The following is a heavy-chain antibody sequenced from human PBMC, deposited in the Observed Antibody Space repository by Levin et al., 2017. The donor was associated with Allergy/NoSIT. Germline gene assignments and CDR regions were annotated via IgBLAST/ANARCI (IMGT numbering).Heavy chain of an antibody. D-gene: IGHD1-7*01. Sequence: GGSLRLSCTGSGFTFGDFAMSWFRQAPGKGLEWVGFIRTKKSGEATEYATSLKDRFTISRDDSKSIVYLQMNNLKTEDTAVYYCIRAVRGAGSTFDWGQGTLVTVSP. V-gene: IGHV3-49*03. CDR1: GFTFGDFA. CDR2: IRTKKSGEAT. J-gene: IGHJ4*02. CDR3: IRAVRGAGSTFD.